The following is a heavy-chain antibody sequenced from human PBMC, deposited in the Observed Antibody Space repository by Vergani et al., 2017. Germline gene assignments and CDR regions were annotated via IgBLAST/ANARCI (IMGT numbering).Heavy chain of an antibody. J-gene: IGHJ3*02. D-gene: IGHD3-16*01. CDR1: GGSFSGYY. V-gene: IGHV4-34*12. Sequence: QVQLQQWGAGLLKPSETLSLTCVVYGGSFSGYYWSWIRQPPGKGLEWIATVFHSGSAYYNPSLRRRVTISVETSKNQFSLRLTTLTAADTAVYYCARQFWVSQGVGAFETWGRGTEVSVSS. CDR2: VFHSGSA. CDR3: ARQFWVSQGVGAFET.